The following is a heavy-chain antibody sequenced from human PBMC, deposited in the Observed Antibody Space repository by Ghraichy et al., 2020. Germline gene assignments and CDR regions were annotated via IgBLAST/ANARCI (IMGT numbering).Heavy chain of an antibody. V-gene: IGHV3-21*01. D-gene: IGHD3-3*01. CDR3: ARTYYDFWSGYYVYYYYYMDV. CDR1: GFTFSSYS. J-gene: IGHJ6*03. Sequence: GESLNISCAASGFTFSSYSMNWVRQAPGKGLEWVSSISSSSSYIYYADSVKGRFTISRDNAKNSLYLQMNSLRAEDTAVYYCARTYYDFWSGYYVYYYYYMDVWGKGTTVTVSS. CDR2: ISSSSSYI.